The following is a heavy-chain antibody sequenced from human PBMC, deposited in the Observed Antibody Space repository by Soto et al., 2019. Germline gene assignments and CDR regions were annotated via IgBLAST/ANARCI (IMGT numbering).Heavy chain of an antibody. J-gene: IGHJ4*02. CDR3: ARGWEIEMATIFDY. CDR2: IYYSGST. D-gene: IGHD5-12*01. V-gene: IGHV4-31*03. CDR1: GGSISSGGYY. Sequence: SETLSLTCTVSGGSISSGGYYWSWIRQHPGKGLEWIGYIYYSGSTYYNPSLKSRVTISVDTSKNQFSLKLSSVTAADTAVYYCARGWEIEMATIFDYWGQGTLVTVSS.